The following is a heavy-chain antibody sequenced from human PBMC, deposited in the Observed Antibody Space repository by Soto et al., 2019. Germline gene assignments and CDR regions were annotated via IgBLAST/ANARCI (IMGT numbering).Heavy chain of an antibody. V-gene: IGHV3-13*04. J-gene: IGHJ4*02. CDR1: GFTFSSYD. CDR2: IGTAGDT. Sequence: GGSLRLSCSASGFTFSSYDMHWVRQGPGKGLECVSAIGTAGDTNYAGSVKGRFTISRENAKNSLYLQMNSLRAGDTAIYFCARAIGPTLFDYWGQGTLVTVYS. CDR3: ARAIGPTLFDY. D-gene: IGHD3-22*01.